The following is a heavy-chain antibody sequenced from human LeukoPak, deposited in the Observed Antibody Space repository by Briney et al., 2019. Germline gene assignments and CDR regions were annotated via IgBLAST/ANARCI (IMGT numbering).Heavy chain of an antibody. CDR3: ARGKYCSSTSCHTGMDNWFDP. CDR2: INPSGGST. J-gene: IGHJ5*02. CDR1: GYTFTSYY. D-gene: IGHD2-2*01. Sequence: ASVKVSCKASGYTFTSYYMHWVRQAPGQGLEWMGIINPSGGSTSYAQKFQGRVTMTRDTSTSTVYMELSSLRSEDTAVYYCARGKYCSSTSCHTGMDNWFDPWGQGTLVTVSS. V-gene: IGHV1-46*01.